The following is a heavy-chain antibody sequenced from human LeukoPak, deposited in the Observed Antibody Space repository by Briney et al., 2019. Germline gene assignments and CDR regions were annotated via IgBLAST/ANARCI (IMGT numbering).Heavy chain of an antibody. D-gene: IGHD2-8*01. V-gene: IGHV3-33*01. CDR3: ARDNAVPSDGMDV. CDR1: GFTLINHG. Sequence: PGGSLRLSCEASGFTLINHGMHWVRQAPDKGLEWVAVIWNDGSKNFYTDSVKGRFTISRDSSKNTIYLQMNSLRAEDTAVYYCARDNAVPSDGMDVWGPGTTVTVSS. CDR2: IWNDGSKN. J-gene: IGHJ6*02.